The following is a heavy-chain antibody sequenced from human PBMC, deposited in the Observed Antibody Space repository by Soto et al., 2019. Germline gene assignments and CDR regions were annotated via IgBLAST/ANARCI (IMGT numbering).Heavy chain of an antibody. V-gene: IGHV3-23*01. Sequence: EVQLLESGGGLVQPGGSLRLSCAASGFTFSSYAMSWVRQAPWKGLEWVSAISGSGGSTYYADSVKGRFTISRDNPKNKLYLHMNRLRPENTAVYYCAKDSGGYSSILSYCVYWGQGTLVTVSS. CDR3: AKDSGGYSSILSYCVY. CDR1: GFTFSSYA. D-gene: IGHD6-13*01. J-gene: IGHJ4*02. CDR2: ISGSGGST.